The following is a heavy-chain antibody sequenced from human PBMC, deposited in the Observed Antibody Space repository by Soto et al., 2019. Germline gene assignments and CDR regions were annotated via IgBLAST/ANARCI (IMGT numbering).Heavy chain of an antibody. CDR3: AKDISLYYYYYGMDV. CDR1: GFTFDDYA. Sequence: EVQLVESGGGLVQPGRSLRLSCAASGFTFDDYAMHWVRQAPGKGLEWVSGISWNSGSIGYADSVKGRFTISRDNAKNSLYLQMNSLRAEDTALYYCAKDISLYYYYYGMDVWGQGTTVTVSS. CDR2: ISWNSGSI. V-gene: IGHV3-9*01. J-gene: IGHJ6*02.